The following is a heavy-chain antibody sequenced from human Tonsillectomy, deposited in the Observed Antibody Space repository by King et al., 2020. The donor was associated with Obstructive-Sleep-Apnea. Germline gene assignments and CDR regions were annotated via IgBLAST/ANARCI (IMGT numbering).Heavy chain of an antibody. CDR2: ISWNSV. Sequence: VQLVESGGGLVQPGRSLRLSCAASGFSFESYAMHWVRLVPGKGLQWVSGISWNSVDYADSVKGRFTISRDNARNALYLQMNRLRPEDTALYYCVKGRDPPKYCNTGRCSVYFDNW. CDR3: VKGRDPPKYCNTGRCSVYFDN. CDR1: GFSFESYA. V-gene: IGHV3-9*01. J-gene: IGHJ4*01. D-gene: IGHD2/OR15-2a*01.